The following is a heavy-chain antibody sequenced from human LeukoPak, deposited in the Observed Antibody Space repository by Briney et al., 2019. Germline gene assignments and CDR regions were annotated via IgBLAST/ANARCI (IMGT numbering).Heavy chain of an antibody. D-gene: IGHD2-15*01. CDR2: IRSTGSLI. J-gene: IGHJ4*02. CDR3: ARVCGGSCYSDY. V-gene: IGHV3-48*03. Sequence: GGSLRLSCAASGFTFSSYEMNWVRQAPGKGLEWVSYIRSTGSLIFYADSVKGRFTISRDNARNSLYLQMNSLRAEDTAVYYCARVCGGSCYSDYWGQGTLVTVSS. CDR1: GFTFSSYE.